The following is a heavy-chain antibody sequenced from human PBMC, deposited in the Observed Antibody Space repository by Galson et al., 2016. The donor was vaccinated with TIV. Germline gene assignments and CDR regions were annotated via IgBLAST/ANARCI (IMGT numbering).Heavy chain of an antibody. CDR2: IFTDGTT. Sequence: TLSLTCSVSGGSVSRYYWSWVRQSPGKGLEWIGRIFTDGTTTYNPSLKSRVAISVDTSRRQFSLRLRSVTAADTALYYCVTVNTNSRKYFDYWGQGIQDTVS. J-gene: IGHJ4*02. CDR3: VTVNTNSRKYFDY. V-gene: IGHV4-4*07. D-gene: IGHD5-18*01. CDR1: GGSVSRYY.